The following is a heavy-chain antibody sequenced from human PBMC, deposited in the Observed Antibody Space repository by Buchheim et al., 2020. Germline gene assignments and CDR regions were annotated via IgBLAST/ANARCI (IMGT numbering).Heavy chain of an antibody. CDR1: GGSISSGSYY. D-gene: IGHD5-24*01. CDR2: IYTSGST. V-gene: IGHV4-61*02. CDR3: ARDGGWLQSKNSLDY. J-gene: IGHJ4*02. Sequence: QVQLQESGPGLVKPSQTLSLTCTVSGGSISSGSYYWSWIRQPAGKGLEWIGRIYTSGSTNYNPSLKSRATISVDTSKNQFSLKLSSVTAADTAVYYCARDGGWLQSKNSLDYWGQGTL.